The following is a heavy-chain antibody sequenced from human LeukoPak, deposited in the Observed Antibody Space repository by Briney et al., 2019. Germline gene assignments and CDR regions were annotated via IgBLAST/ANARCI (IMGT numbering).Heavy chain of an antibody. D-gene: IGHD4-11*01. CDR2: INTNTGNP. CDR3: ARDPRGGYSNLYP. J-gene: IGHJ5*02. CDR1: GYTFTSYA. V-gene: IGHV7-4-1*02. Sequence: ASVKVSCKASGYTFTSYAMNWVRQASGQGLEWMGWINTNTGNPTYAQGFTGRFVFSLDTSVNTAYLQISSLKTEDTAVYYCARDPRGGYSNLYPWGQGTLVTVSS.